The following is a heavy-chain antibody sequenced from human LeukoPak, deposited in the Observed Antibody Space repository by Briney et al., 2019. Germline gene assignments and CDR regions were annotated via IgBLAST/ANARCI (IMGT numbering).Heavy chain of an antibody. CDR2: IYYSGST. CDR1: GGSISGYY. V-gene: IGHV4-59*01. J-gene: IGHJ4*02. D-gene: IGHD3-10*01. CDR3: ARGSGVSSDY. Sequence: SETLSLTCTVSGGSISGYYWSWIRQPPGKGLEWIGYIYYSGSTNYNPSLKSRVTISVDTSKNQFSLKLSSVTAADTAVYYCARGSGVSSDYWGQGTLVTVSS.